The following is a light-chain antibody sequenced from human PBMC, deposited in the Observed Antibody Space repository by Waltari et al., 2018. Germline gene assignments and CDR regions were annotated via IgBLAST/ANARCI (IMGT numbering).Light chain of an antibody. J-gene: IGLJ2*01. CDR1: SSDFGTYNL. CDR2: EDS. Sequence: QSALTQPASVSGSPGQSITISCPGSSSDFGTYNLFSWYQQYPGKAPKVMIYEDSKRPSGVSSRFSASKSGNTASLTISVLQAEDEADYYCCSYALRSVVFGGGTKVTVL. CDR3: CSYALRSVV. V-gene: IGLV2-23*01.